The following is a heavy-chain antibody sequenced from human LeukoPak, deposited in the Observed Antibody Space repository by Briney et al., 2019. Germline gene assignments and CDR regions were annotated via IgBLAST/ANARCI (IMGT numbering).Heavy chain of an antibody. Sequence: GGSLRLSCAASGFTFSSYAMHWVRQAPGKGLEWVAGIWYDGSNKYEADSVKGRFTISRDNSENTLYLQMNSLRAEDTAVYYCAKVVPSLGFGELRYFDYWGQGTLVTVSS. CDR2: IWYDGSNK. CDR3: AKVVPSLGFGELRYFDY. J-gene: IGHJ4*02. V-gene: IGHV3-33*06. CDR1: GFTFSSYA. D-gene: IGHD3-10*01.